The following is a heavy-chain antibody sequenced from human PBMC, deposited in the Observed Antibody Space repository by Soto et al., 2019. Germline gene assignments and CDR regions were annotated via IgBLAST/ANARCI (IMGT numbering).Heavy chain of an antibody. Sequence: EVQLVESGGGLVQPGGSLRLSCAASGFTFSSYWMSWVRQAPGKGLEWVANIKQDGSAKYYVVSVKGRFTISKDNATHSVYRQMNSLRAADTAVYYCARGHSRSPNWFDPWGQGTLVTVSS. V-gene: IGHV3-7*03. D-gene: IGHD3-22*01. J-gene: IGHJ5*02. CDR1: GFTFSSYW. CDR2: IKQDGSAK. CDR3: ARGHSRSPNWFDP.